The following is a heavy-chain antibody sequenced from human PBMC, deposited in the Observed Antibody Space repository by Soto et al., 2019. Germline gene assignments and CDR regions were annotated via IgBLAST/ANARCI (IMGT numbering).Heavy chain of an antibody. V-gene: IGHV3-30*18. Sequence: GASLRLSGEGSGFTFSRYGMHWVRRAPGMGLEWVAVVSHDGLAQYYGDSVKGRFTISRDNSQNTLYLQMNNLRTEDTAIYYCAKETIAVGGPNYFDYWGQGTLVTVSS. D-gene: IGHD6-19*01. CDR3: AKETIAVGGPNYFDY. CDR1: GFTFSRYG. CDR2: VSHDGLAQ. J-gene: IGHJ4*02.